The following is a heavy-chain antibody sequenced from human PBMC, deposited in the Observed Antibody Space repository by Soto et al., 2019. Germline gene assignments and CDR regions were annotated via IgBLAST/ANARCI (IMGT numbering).Heavy chain of an antibody. CDR3: AKSGWGYCSSTSCYGKIYYYYMDV. D-gene: IGHD2-2*01. CDR2: ISYDGSNK. Sequence: QVQLVESGGGVVQPGRSLRLSCAASGFTFSSYGMHWVRQAPGKGLEWVAVISYDGSNKYYADYVKGRFTISRDNSKNTLYLQMNSLRAEDTAVYYCAKSGWGYCSSTSCYGKIYYYYMDVWGKGTTVTVSS. J-gene: IGHJ6*03. CDR1: GFTFSSYG. V-gene: IGHV3-30*18.